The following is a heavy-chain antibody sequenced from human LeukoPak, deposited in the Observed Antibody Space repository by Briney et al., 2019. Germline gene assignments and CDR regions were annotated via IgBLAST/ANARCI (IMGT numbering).Heavy chain of an antibody. Sequence: GGSLRLSCAASGFTFSSYAMSWVRQAPGKGLEWDSAISGSGGSTYYADSVKGRFTISRDNSKNTLYLQMNSLRAEDTAVYYCAKDQKPTTIFGVVLHPFDYWGQGTLVTVSS. J-gene: IGHJ4*02. CDR1: GFTFSSYA. CDR2: ISGSGGST. CDR3: AKDQKPTTIFGVVLHPFDY. V-gene: IGHV3-23*01. D-gene: IGHD3-3*01.